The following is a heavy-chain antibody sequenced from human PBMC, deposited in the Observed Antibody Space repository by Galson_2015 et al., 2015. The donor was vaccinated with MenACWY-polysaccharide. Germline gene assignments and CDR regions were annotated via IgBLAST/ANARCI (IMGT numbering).Heavy chain of an antibody. CDR1: GYTLTELS. D-gene: IGHD2-2*01. J-gene: IGHJ5*02. CDR3: AIGFMGHGYVVGYCSSTSCHKNWFDP. Sequence: SVKVSCKVSGYTLTELSMHWVRQAPGKGLEWMGGFDPEDGETIYAQKFQGRVTMTEDTSTDTAYMELSSLRSEDTAVYYCAIGFMGHGYVVGYCSSTSCHKNWFDPWGQGTLVTVSS. V-gene: IGHV1-24*01. CDR2: FDPEDGET.